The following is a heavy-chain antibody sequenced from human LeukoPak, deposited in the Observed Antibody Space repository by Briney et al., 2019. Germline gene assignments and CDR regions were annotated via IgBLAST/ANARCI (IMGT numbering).Heavy chain of an antibody. V-gene: IGHV4-39*01. Sequence: PSETLSLTCNVSGGSSSSSSYYWGWIRQPPGKGLEWIGSMDYSGSTYYNPSIKSRVTISVDTSKNQFSLKLSSVTAAGTAVHDGARHSWAGIMSWFDPWGQGTLVTVSS. D-gene: IGHD3-10*01. CDR3: ARHSWAGIMSWFDP. J-gene: IGHJ5*02. CDR2: MDYSGST. CDR1: GGSSSSSSYY.